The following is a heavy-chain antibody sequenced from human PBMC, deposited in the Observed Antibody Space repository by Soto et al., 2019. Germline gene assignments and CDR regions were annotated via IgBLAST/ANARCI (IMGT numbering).Heavy chain of an antibody. D-gene: IGHD6-25*01. Sequence: GGSLRLSCVASRFDFSAAWLNWVRQIPGKGLEWVGRIKPISEGGTTAYAEAVKGRFTISRDDSKNALHLQMDSLKTEDSAVYYCTTVPGSSGPTWGLGTLVTVSS. CDR1: RFDFSAAW. V-gene: IGHV3-15*07. CDR3: TTVPGSSGPT. J-gene: IGHJ4*02. CDR2: IKPISEGGTT.